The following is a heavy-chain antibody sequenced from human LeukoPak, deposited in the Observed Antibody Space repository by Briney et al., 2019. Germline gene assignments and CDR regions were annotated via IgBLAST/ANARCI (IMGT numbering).Heavy chain of an antibody. J-gene: IGHJ4*02. D-gene: IGHD6-6*01. CDR1: GDSISSGHY. CDR2: IYHSGTT. V-gene: IGHV4-38-2*02. Sequence: SETLSLTCSVSGDSISSGHYWGWIRQPPGKGLEWIGCIYHSGTTYYNPSLKSRVTISVDTSKNQFSLKLSSMTAADTVVYYCMRTLYYSSSVSKWGQGTLVTVSS. CDR3: MRTLYYSSSVSK.